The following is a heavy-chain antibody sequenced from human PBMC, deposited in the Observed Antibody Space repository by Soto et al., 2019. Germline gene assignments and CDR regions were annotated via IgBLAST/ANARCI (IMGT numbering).Heavy chain of an antibody. CDR3: ARAAMGGSSWPFDY. CDR1: GGSISSGPYS. D-gene: IGHD6-13*01. V-gene: IGHV4-39*07. J-gene: IGHJ4*02. CDR2: FYYSGST. Sequence: SETLSLSCTVSGGSISSGPYSWGWIRQPPGKGLEWIGTFYYSGSTHYNPSLESRVTISVDKSKNQFSLKLSSVTAADTAVYYCARAAMGGSSWPFDYWGQGTLVTVSS.